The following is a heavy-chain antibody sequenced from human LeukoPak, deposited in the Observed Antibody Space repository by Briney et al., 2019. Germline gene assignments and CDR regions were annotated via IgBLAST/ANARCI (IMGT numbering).Heavy chain of an antibody. CDR3: ARLKCISTTCPSRYVMDV. D-gene: IGHD2-2*01. V-gene: IGHV4-59*07. CDR1: RGSLSSYF. J-gene: IGHJ6*04. Sequence: SDTLSLTCSVSRGSLSSYFRSWIRQPPGKGLEYIGCIYYSGTTNYSPSLTSRVTISVHTSKDQFSLNLTSVTAADTAVYYCARLKCISTTCPSRYVMDVWGKGTTVTVSS. CDR2: IYYSGTT.